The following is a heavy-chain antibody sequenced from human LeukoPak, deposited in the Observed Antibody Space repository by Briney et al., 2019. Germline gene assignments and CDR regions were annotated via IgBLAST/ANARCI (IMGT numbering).Heavy chain of an antibody. D-gene: IGHD6-19*01. CDR2: IKHSGST. Sequence: PSETLSLTCAVYGESFSDHSWTWIRQSPRKGLEWIGEIKHSGSTNYNPSLKSRFIISVDTSKNQFSLKVTSMTAADTALYYCGRGSAVAGSAQIDNWGQGPLVTVSS. CDR1: GESFSDHS. CDR3: GRGSAVAGSAQIDN. J-gene: IGHJ4*02. V-gene: IGHV4-34*01.